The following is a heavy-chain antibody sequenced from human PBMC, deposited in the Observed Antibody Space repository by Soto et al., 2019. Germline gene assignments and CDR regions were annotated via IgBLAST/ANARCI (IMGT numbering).Heavy chain of an antibody. D-gene: IGHD1-7*01. Sequence: ASVKVSCKASGYTFTDYYMHWVRQAPGQGLEWMGWINPNSGGTNYAQKFQGRVTMTRDTSISTAYMELSRVRSDDTAVYYCARKLELRGSYYNYYDMDVWGQGTTVTVSS. CDR1: GYTFTDYY. J-gene: IGHJ6*02. V-gene: IGHV1-2*02. CDR2: INPNSGGT. CDR3: ARKLELRGSYYNYYDMDV.